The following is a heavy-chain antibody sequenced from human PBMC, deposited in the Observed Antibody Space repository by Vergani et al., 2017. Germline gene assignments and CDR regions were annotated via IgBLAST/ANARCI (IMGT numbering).Heavy chain of an antibody. J-gene: IGHJ1*01. CDR2: ISSSSSTI. Sequence: EVQLVESGGGLVQPGRSLRLSCTASGFTFGDYAMSWVRQAPGKGLEWVSYISSSSSTIYYADSVKGRFTISRDNAKNSLYLQMNSLRAEDTAVYYCARGGAHIAAAGTFHHERYFQHWGQGTLVTVSS. CDR3: ARGGAHIAAAGTFHHERYFQH. D-gene: IGHD6-13*01. V-gene: IGHV3-48*01. CDR1: GFTFGDYA.